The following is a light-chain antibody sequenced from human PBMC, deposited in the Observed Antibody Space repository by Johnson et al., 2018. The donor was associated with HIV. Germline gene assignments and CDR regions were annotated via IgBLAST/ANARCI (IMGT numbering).Light chain of an antibody. CDR1: RSNIGDNF. V-gene: IGLV1-51*01. CDR2: DNS. Sequence: QSVLTQPPSVSAAPGQKVTISCSGNRSNIGDNFVSWYQHLPGTAPKLLVYDNSKRPSGIPDRFSATKSGTSATLGITGLQTGDEAEYYCGTWDSSLSGYIFGAGAKVTVL. CDR3: GTWDSSLSGYI. J-gene: IGLJ1*01.